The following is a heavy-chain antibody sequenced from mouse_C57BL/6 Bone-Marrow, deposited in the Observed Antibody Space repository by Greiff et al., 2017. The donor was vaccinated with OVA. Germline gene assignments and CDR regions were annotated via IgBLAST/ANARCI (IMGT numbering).Heavy chain of an antibody. J-gene: IGHJ3*01. Sequence: QVQLQQSGAELARPGASVKLSCKASGYTFTNYGISWVKQRTGQGLEWIGEIYPRSGNTYYNEKFKGKATLTADKSSSTAYMELRSLTSEDSAVYVSAGHSSCEGEPLFAYWGRGTGVTVTA. V-gene: IGHV1-81*01. CDR3: AGHSSCEGEPLFAY. CDR2: IYPRSGNT. CDR1: GYTFTNYG. D-gene: IGHD1-1*01.